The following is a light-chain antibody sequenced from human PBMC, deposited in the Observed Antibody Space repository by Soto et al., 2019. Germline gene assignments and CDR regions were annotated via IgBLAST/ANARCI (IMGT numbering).Light chain of an antibody. CDR1: QSVSSY. CDR2: DAS. CDR3: QQRRNWPPIT. V-gene: IGKV3-11*01. Sequence: EIVLTQSPATLSLSPGERATLSCRASQSVSSYVAWYQQKPGQAPRLLIYDASNRATGIPARFSGSGSGTDFHLTISSLAPEDFAVYYCQQRRNWPPITFGQGTRLEIK. J-gene: IGKJ5*01.